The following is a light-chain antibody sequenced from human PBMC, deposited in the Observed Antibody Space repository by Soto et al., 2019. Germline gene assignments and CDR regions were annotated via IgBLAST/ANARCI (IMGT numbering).Light chain of an antibody. CDR1: SSDVGGYNS. CDR3: SSYRXXXPPXXV. J-gene: IGLJ1*01. CDR2: EVS. V-gene: IGLV2-14*03. Sequence: QSVLTQPASVSGSPGQSITISCTGTSSDVGGYNSVSWYQQHPGKAPKLMIYEVSNRPSGVSNRFSGSKSGNTASLTISGLQAEDESDYYCSSYRXXXPPXXVFGTGTXLT.